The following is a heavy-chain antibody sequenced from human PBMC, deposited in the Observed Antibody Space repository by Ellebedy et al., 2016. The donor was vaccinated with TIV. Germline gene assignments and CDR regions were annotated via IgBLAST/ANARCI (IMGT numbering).Heavy chain of an antibody. Sequence: PGGSLRLSCAASGFTFISYWMTWVRQAPGKGLEWVAKIKQDGSEKYYVDSVKGRFTISRDNAKNSVYLQMNSLRAEDTAVYFCARGPATVFGVVKPLDSWGQGTQVTVSS. CDR2: IKQDGSEK. CDR3: ARGPATVFGVVKPLDS. J-gene: IGHJ4*02. V-gene: IGHV3-7*01. CDR1: GFTFISYW. D-gene: IGHD3-3*01.